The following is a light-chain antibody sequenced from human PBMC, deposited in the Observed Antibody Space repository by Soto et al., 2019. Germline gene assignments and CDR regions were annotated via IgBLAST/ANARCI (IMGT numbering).Light chain of an antibody. V-gene: IGKV3-20*01. CDR2: DAS. J-gene: IGKJ1*01. CDR1: QSVSTT. Sequence: EIVMTQSPATLSVSPGQRASLSCRASQSVSTTVAWYHQKPGQAPRLLIYDASNRAPGIPARFSGSGSGTDFTLTITRLEPEDFAMYYCQQYGGSPGTFGQGTKVDIK. CDR3: QQYGGSPGT.